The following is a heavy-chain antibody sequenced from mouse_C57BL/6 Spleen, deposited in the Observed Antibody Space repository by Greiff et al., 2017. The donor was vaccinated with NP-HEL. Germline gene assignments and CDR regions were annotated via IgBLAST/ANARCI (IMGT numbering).Heavy chain of an antibody. D-gene: IGHD1-2*01. CDR2: ISDGGSYT. J-gene: IGHJ2*01. V-gene: IGHV5-4*01. CDR3: ARYAPHYYGYFDY. CDR1: GFTFSSYA. Sequence: EVHLVESGGGLVKPGGSLKLSCAASGFTFSSYAMSWVRQTPEKRLEWVATISDGGSYTYYPDNVKGRFTISRDNAKNKLYLQMSHLKSEDTAMYYCARYAPHYYGYFDYWGQGTTLTVSS.